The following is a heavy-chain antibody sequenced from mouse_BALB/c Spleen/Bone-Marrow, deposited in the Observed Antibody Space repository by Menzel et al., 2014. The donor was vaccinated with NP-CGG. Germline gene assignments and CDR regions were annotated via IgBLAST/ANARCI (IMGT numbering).Heavy chain of an antibody. D-gene: IGHD2-1*01. CDR2: IHPNSGNT. J-gene: IGHJ2*01. CDR3: ARGGYGNYYFDY. V-gene: IGHV1S130*01. CDR1: GYTFTSSW. Sequence: QVQLKHSGSVLVRPGASVKLSCKASGYTFTSSWMHWAKQRPGQGLEWIGEIHPNSGNTNYNEKFKGKATLTVDTSSSTAYVDLSSLTSEDSAVYYCARGGYGNYYFDYWGQGTTLTVSS.